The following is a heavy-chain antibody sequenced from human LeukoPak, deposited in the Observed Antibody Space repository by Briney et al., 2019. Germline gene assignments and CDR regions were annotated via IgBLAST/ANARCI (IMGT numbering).Heavy chain of an antibody. Sequence: GGSLRLPCAASGFPFSDHEMNWVRQAPGKGLEWVSYISSSGSDKYYPDSVKGRFTISRDNAKNSLYLQMNSLRAEDTAVYYCARRTSGAFAIWGQGTKVTVSS. CDR1: GFPFSDHE. CDR2: ISSSGSDK. J-gene: IGHJ3*02. V-gene: IGHV3-48*03. CDR3: ARRTSGAFAI.